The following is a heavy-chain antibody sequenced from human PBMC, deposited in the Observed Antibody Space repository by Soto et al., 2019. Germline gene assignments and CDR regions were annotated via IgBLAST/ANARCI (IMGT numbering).Heavy chain of an antibody. D-gene: IGHD3-9*01. CDR3: ARGDHVLRYFDWF. CDR1: GFTFSGYA. CDR2: LTGSGGTT. V-gene: IGHV3-23*01. Sequence: GGSLRLSCAASGFTFSGYAMSWVRQAPGKGLEWVSALTGSGGTTYYADSVKGRFTISRDNSKNTLYLQMNSLRAEDTAVYYCARGDHVLRYFDWFWGQGTLVTVSS. J-gene: IGHJ4*02.